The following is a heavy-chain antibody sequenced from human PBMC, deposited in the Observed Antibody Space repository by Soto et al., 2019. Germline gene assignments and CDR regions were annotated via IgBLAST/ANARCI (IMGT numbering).Heavy chain of an antibody. D-gene: IGHD1-26*01. CDR1: GGSISSSSYY. CDR3: ARHEKDPGWELLYYYYGMDV. Sequence: SETLSLTCTVSGGSISSSSYYWGWIRQPPGKGLEWIGSIYYSGSTYYNPSLKSRVTISVDTSKNQFSLKLSSVTAADTAVYYCARHEKDPGWELLYYYYGMDVWGQGTTVTVSS. V-gene: IGHV4-39*01. J-gene: IGHJ6*02. CDR2: IYYSGST.